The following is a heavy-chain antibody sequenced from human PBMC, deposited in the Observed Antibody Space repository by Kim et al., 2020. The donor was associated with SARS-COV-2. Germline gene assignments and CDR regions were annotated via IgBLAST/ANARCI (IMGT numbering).Heavy chain of an antibody. Sequence: ASVKVSCKASGYTFTSYDMNWVRQAPGQGLEWMGWMNPNSGNTGYAQKFQGRVTMTRNTSISTAYMELSSLRSEDTAVYYCARGIRYCSGGSCSPAFDIWGQGTMFTVSS. J-gene: IGHJ3*02. D-gene: IGHD2-15*01. CDR2: MNPNSGNT. CDR1: GYTFTSYD. V-gene: IGHV1-8*01. CDR3: ARGIRYCSGGSCSPAFDI.